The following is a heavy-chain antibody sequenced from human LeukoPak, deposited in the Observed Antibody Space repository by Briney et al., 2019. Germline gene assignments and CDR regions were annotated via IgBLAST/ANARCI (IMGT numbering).Heavy chain of an antibody. CDR1: GFTFSSYG. D-gene: IGHD5-18*01. CDR2: ISYDGSNK. V-gene: IGHV3-30*18. Sequence: GSLRLSCAASGFTFSSYGMHWVRQAPGKGLEWVAVISYDGSNKYYADSVKGRFTISRDNSKNTLYLQMNSLRAEDTAVYYCAKDRGYSYGSLPDYWGQGTLVTVSS. J-gene: IGHJ4*02. CDR3: AKDRGYSYGSLPDY.